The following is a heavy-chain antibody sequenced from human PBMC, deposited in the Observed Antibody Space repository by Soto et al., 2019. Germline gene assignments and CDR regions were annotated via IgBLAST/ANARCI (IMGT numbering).Heavy chain of an antibody. J-gene: IGHJ6*03. CDR3: ARDRGGDCTNGVCYLLGYYYYMDV. CDR1: GFTFSSYS. CDR2: ISSSSSYI. D-gene: IGHD2-8*01. V-gene: IGHV3-21*01. Sequence: GESLKISCAASGFTFSSYSMNWVRQAPGKGLEWVSSISSSSSYIYYADSVKGRFTISRDNAKNSLYLQMNSLRAEDTAVYYCARDRGGDCTNGVCYLLGYYYYMDVWGKGTTVTVSS.